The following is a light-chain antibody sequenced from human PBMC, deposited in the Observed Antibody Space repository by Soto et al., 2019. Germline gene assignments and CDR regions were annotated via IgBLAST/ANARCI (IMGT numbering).Light chain of an antibody. V-gene: IGLV2-14*01. CDR3: SSYTVTSVTLYV. CDR1: SSDIGTYNY. Sequence: QSALPQPASVSGSPGQSITISCTGTSSDIGTYNYVSWYQQHPGKAPKVMIYEVSNRPSGVSNRFSGSKSGNTASLTISGLQAEDEADYYCSSYTVTSVTLYVFGTGTKV. J-gene: IGLJ1*01. CDR2: EVS.